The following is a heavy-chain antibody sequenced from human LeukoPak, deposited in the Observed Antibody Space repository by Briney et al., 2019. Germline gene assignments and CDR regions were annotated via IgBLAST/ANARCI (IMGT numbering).Heavy chain of an antibody. V-gene: IGHV3-74*01. D-gene: IGHD6-19*01. Sequence: GGSLRLFCAASGFTFSSYWMHWVRQAPGKGLVWVSRINSDGSSTSYADSVKGRFTISRDNAKNTLYLQMNSLRAEDTAVYYCARAPGYSSGWYLGYWGQGTLVTVSS. J-gene: IGHJ4*02. CDR3: ARAPGYSSGWYLGY. CDR2: INSDGSST. CDR1: GFTFSSYW.